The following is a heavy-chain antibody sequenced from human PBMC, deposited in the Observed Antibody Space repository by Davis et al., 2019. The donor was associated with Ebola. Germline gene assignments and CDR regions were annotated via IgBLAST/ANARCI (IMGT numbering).Heavy chain of an antibody. V-gene: IGHV3-33*01. J-gene: IGHJ5*02. CDR2: IWYDGSNK. D-gene: IGHD4-17*01. CDR3: ARDLQYYGDYEGNWFDP. CDR1: GFTFSSYG. Sequence: GGSLRLSCAASGFTFSSYGMHWVRQAPGKGLEWVAVIWYDGSNKYYADSVKGRFTISRDNSKNTLYLQRNSLRAEDTAVYYCARDLQYYGDYEGNWFDPWGQGTLVTVSS.